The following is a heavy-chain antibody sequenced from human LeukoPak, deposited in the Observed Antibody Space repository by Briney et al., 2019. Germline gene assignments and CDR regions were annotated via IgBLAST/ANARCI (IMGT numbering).Heavy chain of an antibody. CDR1: GGSISSYY. J-gene: IGHJ6*02. CDR3: ARDRNYDSTYGMDV. V-gene: IGHV4-59*01. Sequence: PSETLSLTCTVSGGSISSYYWSWIRQPPGKGLEWIGYIYYSGSTNPNPSLKSRVTISVDTSKNQFSLKLSSVTAADTAVYYCARDRNYDSTYGMDVWGQGTTVTVSS. D-gene: IGHD3-22*01. CDR2: IYYSGST.